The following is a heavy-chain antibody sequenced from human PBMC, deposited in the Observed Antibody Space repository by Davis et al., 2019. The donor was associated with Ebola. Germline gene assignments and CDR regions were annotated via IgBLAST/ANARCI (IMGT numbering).Heavy chain of an antibody. CDR1: GFTFSSYA. V-gene: IGHV3-23*01. Sequence: GGSLRLSCAASGFTFSSYAMSWVRQAPGKGPEWVSGIRRDGGGTYYADPVKGRFTISRDNSKNTVYLLLNSLRDEDTAMYYCAKEVSGPAHFLQNVAPGDSWGQGTLVTVSS. D-gene: IGHD6-25*01. CDR3: AKEVSGPAHFLQNVAPGDS. J-gene: IGHJ4*02. CDR2: IRRDGGGT.